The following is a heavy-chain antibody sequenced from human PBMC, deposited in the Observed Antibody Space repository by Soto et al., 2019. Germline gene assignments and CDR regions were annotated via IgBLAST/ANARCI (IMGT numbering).Heavy chain of an antibody. CDR1: GGTFSSYA. D-gene: IGHD6-13*01. CDR3: ARGQELGGRDYYGMDV. J-gene: IGHJ6*02. V-gene: IGHV1-69*01. CDR2: IIPIFGTA. Sequence: QVQLVQSGAEVKKPGSSVKVSCKASGGTFSSYAISWVLQAPGQGLEWMGGIIPIFGTANYAQKFQGRVTITADESTSTAYMELRSLRSEDTAVYYCARGQELGGRDYYGMDVWGQGTTVTVSS.